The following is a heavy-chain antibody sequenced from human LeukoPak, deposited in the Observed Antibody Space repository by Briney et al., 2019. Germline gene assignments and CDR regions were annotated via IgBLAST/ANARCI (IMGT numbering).Heavy chain of an antibody. CDR3: ATGYGSGRGAFDI. Sequence: GESLKISCVGSGYSFTTDWIGWVRRMPGKGLEYMGIIYPGDSDTRHSPSFLGQVTISADKSISPSYLQWSSLQASDTATYYCATGYGSGRGAFDIWGQGTMVTVSS. V-gene: IGHV5-51*01. J-gene: IGHJ3*02. D-gene: IGHD6-19*01. CDR1: GYSFTTDW. CDR2: IYPGDSDT.